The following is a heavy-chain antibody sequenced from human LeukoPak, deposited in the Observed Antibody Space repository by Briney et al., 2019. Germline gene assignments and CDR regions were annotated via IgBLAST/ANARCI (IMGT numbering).Heavy chain of an antibody. Sequence: GGSLRLSCATSGFTFSDAWMTWVRQPQGKGLEWVGRIKTKGEGGTVDYAAPVKGRFTISRDDSKNTFYLQMNSLKTEDTAMYYCMSDLDNWGQGTPVTVSS. V-gene: IGHV3-15*01. CDR3: MSDLDN. CDR1: GFTFSDAW. J-gene: IGHJ4*02. CDR2: IKTKGEGGTV.